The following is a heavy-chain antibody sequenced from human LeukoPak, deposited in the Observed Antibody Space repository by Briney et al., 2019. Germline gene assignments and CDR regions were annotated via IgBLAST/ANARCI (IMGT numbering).Heavy chain of an antibody. CDR3: ARVHGDYGRFEY. Sequence: PGGSLRLSCAASGFTFSSYAMHWVRQAPGRGLGWVAVMSHDGSNRFYADSVEGRFTISRDNSKNTLYLQMNSLRAEDTAVYYCARVHGDYGRFEYWGQGTLVTVSS. CDR2: MSHDGSNR. D-gene: IGHD4-17*01. J-gene: IGHJ4*02. CDR1: GFTFSSYA. V-gene: IGHV3-30*04.